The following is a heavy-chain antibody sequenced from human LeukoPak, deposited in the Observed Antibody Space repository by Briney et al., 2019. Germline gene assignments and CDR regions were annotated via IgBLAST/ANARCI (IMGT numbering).Heavy chain of an antibody. CDR2: INTDGSST. Sequence: GGSLRLSCAASGFTFSSYWMHWVRQAPGKGLVWVSRINTDGSSTSYADSVKGRFTISRDNAKNTLYLQMNSLRAEDTAVYYCARPAIAAAGSGPDDAFDIWGQGTMVTVSS. V-gene: IGHV3-74*01. CDR1: GFTFSSYW. J-gene: IGHJ3*02. D-gene: IGHD6-13*01. CDR3: ARPAIAAAGSGPDDAFDI.